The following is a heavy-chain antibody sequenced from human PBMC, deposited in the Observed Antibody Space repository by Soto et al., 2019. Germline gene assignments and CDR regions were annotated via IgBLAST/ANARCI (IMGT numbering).Heavy chain of an antibody. V-gene: IGHV3-9*01. Sequence: EVHLVESGGGLVQPGRSLRLSCAASGFTFDDYAMHWVRQAPGKGLEWVSGINWNSGTMVYTDSVKGRFTISRDNAKNSLYLQMNSLRAEDTAVYFCAKGTEYGVVLMSTFDYWGQGTLVTVSS. CDR2: INWNSGTM. D-gene: IGHD3-3*01. CDR1: GFTFDDYA. CDR3: AKGTEYGVVLMSTFDY. J-gene: IGHJ4*02.